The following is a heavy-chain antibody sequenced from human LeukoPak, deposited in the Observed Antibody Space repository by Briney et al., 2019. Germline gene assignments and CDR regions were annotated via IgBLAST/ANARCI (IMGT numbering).Heavy chain of an antibody. CDR1: GDSINTSY. CDR2: VSASGST. Sequence: PSETLSLTCTVSGDSINTSYWTWVRQPVGNAMQWIGRVSASGSTSYNPSLKSLVIMSVDVSKNQLSLNLTSVTDADTAVYFCAKDLSRQRRGLNYGPWFDPWGRGTLVTVSS. V-gene: IGHV4-4*07. D-gene: IGHD1-7*01. CDR3: AKDLSRQRRGLNYGPWFDP. J-gene: IGHJ5*02.